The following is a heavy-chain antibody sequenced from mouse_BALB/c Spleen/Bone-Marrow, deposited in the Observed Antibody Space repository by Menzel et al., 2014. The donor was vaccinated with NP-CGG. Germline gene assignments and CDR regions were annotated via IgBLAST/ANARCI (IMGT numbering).Heavy chain of an antibody. V-gene: IGHV14-3*02. CDR2: IDPANGNT. Sequence: EVHLVESGAELVKPGASVKLSCTASGFNIKDTYMHWVKQRPEQGLEWIGRIDPANGNTKYDPKFQGKATITADTSSNTAYLQLSSLTSEDTAVYYCARYHYGSSYFDYWAKAPLSQSPQ. D-gene: IGHD1-1*01. CDR1: GFNIKDTY. J-gene: IGHJ2*01. CDR3: ARYHYGSSYFDY.